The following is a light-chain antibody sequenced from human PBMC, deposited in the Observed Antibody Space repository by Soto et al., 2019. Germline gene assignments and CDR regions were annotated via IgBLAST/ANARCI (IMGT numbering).Light chain of an antibody. CDR2: GAS. Sequence: EIVLTQSPGTLSLSPGERATLSCRASQSVSSSYLAWYQQKPGQAPRLLIYGASSRATGIPDRFSGSGSGIYFTLTISRLEPEDFAVYYCQQYGSSPPTTVGQGTKVEIK. V-gene: IGKV3-20*01. J-gene: IGKJ1*01. CDR3: QQYGSSPPTT. CDR1: QSVSSSY.